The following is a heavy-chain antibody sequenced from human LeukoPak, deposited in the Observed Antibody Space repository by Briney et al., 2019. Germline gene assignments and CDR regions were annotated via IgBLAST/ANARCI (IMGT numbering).Heavy chain of an antibody. V-gene: IGHV4-61*01. D-gene: IGHD3-16*01. Sequence: SETLSLTCTVSGGSISSGSYYWAWVRQPPGKGLEWIGYIFYTGSTNYNPSLKSRVTISLDTSKNQFSLKLSSLSVADTAVYYCARDLGGPHDSWGQGTLVTVSS. J-gene: IGHJ4*02. CDR1: GGSISSGSYY. CDR2: IFYTGST. CDR3: ARDLGGPHDS.